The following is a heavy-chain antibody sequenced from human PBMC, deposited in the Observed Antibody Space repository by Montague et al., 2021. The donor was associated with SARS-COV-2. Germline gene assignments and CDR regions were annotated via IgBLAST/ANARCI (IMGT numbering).Heavy chain of an antibody. J-gene: IGHJ6*02. Sequence: SETLSLTCTVSGGSICSSSYYWGWIRQPPGKRLEWIGSIYYSGSTYYNPSLKSRVTISVDTSKNQFSLKLSSVTAADTAVYYCARVGRQQLVRLSGMDVWGQGTTVTVSS. CDR2: IYYSGST. D-gene: IGHD6-13*01. CDR3: ARVGRQQLVRLSGMDV. CDR1: GGSICSSSYY. V-gene: IGHV4-39*07.